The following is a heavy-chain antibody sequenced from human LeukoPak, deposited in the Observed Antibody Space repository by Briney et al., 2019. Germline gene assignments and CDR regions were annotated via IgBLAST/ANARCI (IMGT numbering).Heavy chain of an antibody. V-gene: IGHV3-23*01. CDR2: ISGSGGST. CDR3: ARGSGSYSTTVS. CDR1: GFTFSSYA. J-gene: IGHJ4*02. Sequence: GGSLRLSCAASGFTFSSYAMSWVRQAPGKGLEWVSAISGSGGSTYYADSVKGRFSISKDNSKNTLYLQMNSLRAEDTAVYFCARGSGSYSTTVSWGQGTLVTVSS. D-gene: IGHD1-26*01.